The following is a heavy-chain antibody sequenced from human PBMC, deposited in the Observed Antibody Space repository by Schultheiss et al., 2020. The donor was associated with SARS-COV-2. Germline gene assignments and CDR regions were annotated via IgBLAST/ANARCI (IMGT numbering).Heavy chain of an antibody. CDR1: GGSISSSSYY. CDR3: ARHGNKDI. CDR2: IYYSGST. Sequence: GSLRLSCTVSGGSISSSSYYWGWIRQPPGKGLEWIGSIYYSGSTYYNPSLKSRVTISVDTSKNQFSLKLSSVTAADTAVYYCARHGNKDIWGQGTMVTVSS. J-gene: IGHJ3*02. D-gene: IGHD1-26*01. V-gene: IGHV4-39*01.